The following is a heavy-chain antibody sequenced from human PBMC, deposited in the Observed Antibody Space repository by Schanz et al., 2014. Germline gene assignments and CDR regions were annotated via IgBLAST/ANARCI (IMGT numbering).Heavy chain of an antibody. J-gene: IGHJ5*01. V-gene: IGHV3-23*04. CDR2: ITTGGNT. Sequence: EVQLVESGGGLVQPGGSLRLSCAASGFSFRKSAMSWARQTPGKGLEWVSSITTGGNTYYRDSVKGRFIVSRDNSKNTLYLEMNRLRVDDTAVYYCSKDKQGSRSDDSWGQGTLVTVSS. CDR3: SKDKQGSRSDDS. D-gene: IGHD2-15*01. CDR1: GFSFRKSA.